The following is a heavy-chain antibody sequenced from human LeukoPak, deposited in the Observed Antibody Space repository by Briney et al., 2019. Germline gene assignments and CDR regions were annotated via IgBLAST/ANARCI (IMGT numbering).Heavy chain of an antibody. V-gene: IGHV3-48*03. D-gene: IGHD3-10*01. CDR1: GFTFSSYE. J-gene: IGHJ6*03. CDR2: ISRGGSTI. CDR3: AREGGYYGSGSYGYYYYYMDV. Sequence: GGSLRLSCAASGFTFSSYEMNWVRQAPGKGLEWVSHISRGGSTIYYADSVKGRFTISRDNAKNSLYLQMNSLRAEDTAVYYCAREGGYYGSGSYGYYYYYMDVWGKGTTVTISS.